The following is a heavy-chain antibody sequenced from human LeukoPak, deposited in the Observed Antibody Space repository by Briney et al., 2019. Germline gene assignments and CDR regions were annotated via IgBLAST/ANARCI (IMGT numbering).Heavy chain of an antibody. D-gene: IGHD6-13*01. Sequence: GGSLRLSCAASGFTFSDYEMNWVRQAPGKGLEWVSYISSSASIIYYSDSVKGRFTISRDNAKNSLYLQMNSLRAEDTAVYYCARFIAAPYYFDYWGRGTLVTVSS. CDR1: GFTFSDYE. CDR2: ISSSASII. J-gene: IGHJ4*02. CDR3: ARFIAAPYYFDY. V-gene: IGHV3-48*03.